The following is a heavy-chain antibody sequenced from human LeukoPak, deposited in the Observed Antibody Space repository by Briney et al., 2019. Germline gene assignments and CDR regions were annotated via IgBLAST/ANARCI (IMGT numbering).Heavy chain of an antibody. J-gene: IGHJ4*02. CDR2: INPNSGGT. Sequence: GASVKVSCKASGGTFSSYAISWVRQAPGQGLEWMGWINPNSGGTNYAQKFQGRVTMTRDTSISTAYMELSGLRSDDTAVYYCAREDYYDSSGYYALWGQGTLVTVSS. CDR1: GGTFSSYA. D-gene: IGHD3-22*01. V-gene: IGHV1-2*02. CDR3: AREDYYDSSGYYAL.